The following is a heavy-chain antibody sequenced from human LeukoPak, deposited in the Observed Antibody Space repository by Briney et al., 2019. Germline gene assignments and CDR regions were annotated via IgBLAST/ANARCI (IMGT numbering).Heavy chain of an antibody. V-gene: IGHV4-59*08. D-gene: IGHD6-19*01. CDR3: ARSIGFSGWPYFDY. CDR1: GGSISIYY. Sequence: SETLSLTCTVSGGSISIYYWSWIRQPPGKGLEWIGYIYYSGSTNYNPSLKSRVTISVDTSKNQFSLKLSSVTAADTAVYYCARSIGFSGWPYFDYWGQGTLVTVSS. J-gene: IGHJ4*02. CDR2: IYYSGST.